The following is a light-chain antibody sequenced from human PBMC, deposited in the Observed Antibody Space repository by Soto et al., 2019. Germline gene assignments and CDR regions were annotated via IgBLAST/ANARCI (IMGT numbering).Light chain of an antibody. CDR2: EVS. CDR3: SSWARSLYV. Sequence: QSALAQPASVSGSPGQSITISCTGTSSDIGGYNYVSWYQQHPGKAPKLMIYEVSKRPSGVSNRFSGSKSGNTASLTISGLQAEDEADYYCSSWARSLYVFGSGTKATV. CDR1: SSDIGGYNY. J-gene: IGLJ1*01. V-gene: IGLV2-14*01.